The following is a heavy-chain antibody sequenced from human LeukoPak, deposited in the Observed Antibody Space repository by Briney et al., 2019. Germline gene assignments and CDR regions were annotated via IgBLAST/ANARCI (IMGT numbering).Heavy chain of an antibody. V-gene: IGHV3-33*01. CDR2: IWYDGSNK. D-gene: IGHD2-8*01. J-gene: IGHJ4*02. CDR3: ARAIVPHHPFTFGY. Sequence: GGSLRLSCVASGFTFSSYGMHWVRQAPGKGLEWVAVIWYDGSNKYYADSVKGRFTISRDNSKNTLYLQMNSLRAEDTAVYYCARAIVPHHPFTFGYWGQGTLVTVSS. CDR1: GFTFSSYG.